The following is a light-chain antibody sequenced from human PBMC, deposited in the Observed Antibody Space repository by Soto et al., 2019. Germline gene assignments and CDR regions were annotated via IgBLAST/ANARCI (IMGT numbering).Light chain of an antibody. J-gene: IGKJ2*01. CDR1: QSINNW. CDR2: KAS. CDR3: QQYNGYLYT. Sequence: DIQMTQSPSTLSASVGDRVTIICRANQSINNWLAWYQQKPGKAPKLLIYKASSLESGVPSRFSGSGYGTEFTLTISSLQPEDFATYYCQQYNGYLYTFGQGTRLEIK. V-gene: IGKV1-5*03.